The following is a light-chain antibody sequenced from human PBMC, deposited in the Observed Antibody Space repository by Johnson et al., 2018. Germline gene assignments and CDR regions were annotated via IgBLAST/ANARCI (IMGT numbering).Light chain of an antibody. Sequence: QSVLTQPPSVSAAPGRKVTISCSGSSSNIGNNYVSWYQQLPGTAPKLLIYENNKRPSGIPDRFSGSKSGPSATLGITGLQTGDEADYYCGTWDSSLSAGNVFGTGTKVTVL. CDR1: SSNIGNNY. J-gene: IGLJ1*01. CDR3: GTWDSSLSAGNV. CDR2: ENN. V-gene: IGLV1-51*02.